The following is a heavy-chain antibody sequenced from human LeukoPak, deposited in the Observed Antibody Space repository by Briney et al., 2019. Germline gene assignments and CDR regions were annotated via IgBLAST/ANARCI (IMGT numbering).Heavy chain of an antibody. CDR3: AKDIHVAAAVPAPY. J-gene: IGHJ4*02. D-gene: IGHD6-13*01. V-gene: IGHV3-23*01. CDR2: ISGTGAHT. CDR1: GITFETYA. Sequence: PGGSLRLSCEVSGITFETYAMNWVRQAPGKALEWVAGISGTGAHTYYADSVKGRFTVSRDNSRDTLYLLLKSLRAEDTAVYFCAKDIHVAAAVPAPYWGQGTLVTVSS.